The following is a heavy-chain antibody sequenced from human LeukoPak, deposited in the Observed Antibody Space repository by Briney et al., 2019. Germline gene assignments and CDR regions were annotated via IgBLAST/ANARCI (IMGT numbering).Heavy chain of an antibody. Sequence: GASVKVSCKASGYTFTSYGISWVRQAPGQGLEWMGWISAYNGNTNYAQKLQGRVTMTTDTSTSTAYMELRSLRSDDTAVYYCARDQITIFGVVIIGNWFDPWGQGTLVTVSS. CDR2: ISAYNGNT. V-gene: IGHV1-18*01. D-gene: IGHD3-3*01. J-gene: IGHJ5*02. CDR3: ARDQITIFGVVIIGNWFDP. CDR1: GYTFTSYG.